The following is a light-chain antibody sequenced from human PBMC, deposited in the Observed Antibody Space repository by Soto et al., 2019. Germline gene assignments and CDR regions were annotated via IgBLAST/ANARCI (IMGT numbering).Light chain of an antibody. CDR2: AAS. CDR3: QQYGGSPIT. J-gene: IGKJ5*01. V-gene: IGKV1-39*01. Sequence: IQMTQSPSSLSASIGDRVTITCRASQSISSYLNWYQQKPGKAPKLLIYAASSLQSGVPSRFSGSGSGTDFTLTITRLEPEDFALYYCQQYGGSPITFGLGTRLEI. CDR1: QSISSY.